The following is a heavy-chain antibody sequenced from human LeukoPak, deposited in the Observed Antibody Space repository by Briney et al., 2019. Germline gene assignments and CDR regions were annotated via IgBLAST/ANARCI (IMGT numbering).Heavy chain of an antibody. CDR2: ISCDGSNK. CDR1: GFTFSSYA. Sequence: PGGSLRLSCAASGFTFSSYAMHWVRQAPGKGLEWVAVISCDGSNKYYADSVKGRFAISRDNSKNTLYLQMNSLRAEDTAVYYCARDKSSSWYINWFDPWGQGTLVTVSS. CDR3: ARDKSSSWYINWFDP. J-gene: IGHJ5*02. V-gene: IGHV3-30*09. D-gene: IGHD6-13*01.